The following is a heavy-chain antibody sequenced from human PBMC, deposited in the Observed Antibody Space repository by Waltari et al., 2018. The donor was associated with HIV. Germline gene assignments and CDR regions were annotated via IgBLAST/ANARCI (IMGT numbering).Heavy chain of an antibody. V-gene: IGHV3-49*03. D-gene: IGHD4-17*01. CDR1: GFSFGAYA. Sequence: EVQLGESGGGLVQPGRSLRLSCATSGFSFGAYAIIWFRQAPGKGLEWVGFIRSKAYGGTTQYAASVKGRFTISRDDSKSIAYLQMNSLKTEDTALYYCTRGTFTVTYYFDYWGRGTLVTVSS. CDR3: TRGTFTVTYYFDY. J-gene: IGHJ4*02. CDR2: IRSKAYGGTT.